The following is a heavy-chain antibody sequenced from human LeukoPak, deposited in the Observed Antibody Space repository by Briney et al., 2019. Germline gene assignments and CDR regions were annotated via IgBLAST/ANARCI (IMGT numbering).Heavy chain of an antibody. CDR1: GFTFSSYE. CDR3: ARRPKADYDSSGYYDDY. J-gene: IGHJ4*02. CDR2: INHSGST. Sequence: GSLRLSCAASGFTFSSYEMNWVRQPPGKGLEWIGEINHSGSTNYNPSLKSRVTISVDTSKNQFSLKLSSVTAADTAVYYCARRPKADYDSSGYYDDYWGQGTLVTVSS. V-gene: IGHV4-34*01. D-gene: IGHD3-22*01.